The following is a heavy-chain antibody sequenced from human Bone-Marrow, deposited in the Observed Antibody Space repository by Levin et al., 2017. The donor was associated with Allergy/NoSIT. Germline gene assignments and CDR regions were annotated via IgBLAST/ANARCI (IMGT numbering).Heavy chain of an antibody. V-gene: IGHV3-30*03. CDR2: ISYDGTNK. Sequence: QAGGSLRLSCAASGSTLNNYAMHWVRQAPGRGLEWVAVISYDGTNKYYADSVKGRVTISRDNSKNTLFLQMKSLRVDDTAVYSCARDMYTSTWLDYYGLDVWGRGTTVTVSS. D-gene: IGHD6-13*01. CDR3: ARDMYTSTWLDYYGLDV. J-gene: IGHJ6*02. CDR1: GSTLNNYA.